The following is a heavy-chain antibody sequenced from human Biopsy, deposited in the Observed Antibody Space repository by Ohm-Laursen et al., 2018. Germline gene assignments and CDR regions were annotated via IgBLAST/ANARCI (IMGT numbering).Heavy chain of an antibody. J-gene: IGHJ4*02. CDR1: GFTFRNYW. V-gene: IGHV3-53*01. Sequence: SLRLSCTASGFTFRNYWMTWVRQAPGKGLEWVSVIYTGGSTFYADSVKGRFTISRDKSKNTLYLQMNNLTAEDTAVYYCAREGRDYWGQGTLVTVSS. CDR3: AREGRDY. CDR2: IYTGGST.